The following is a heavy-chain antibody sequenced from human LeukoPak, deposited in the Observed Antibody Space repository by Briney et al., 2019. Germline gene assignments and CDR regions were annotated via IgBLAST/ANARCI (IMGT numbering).Heavy chain of an antibody. CDR2: IYYSGST. CDR1: GGSISSGDYY. J-gene: IGHJ4*02. V-gene: IGHV4-30-4*01. D-gene: IGHD3-10*01. Sequence: SETLSLTCTVSGGSISSGDYYWSWIRQPPGKGLEWIGYIYYSGSTYYNPSLKSRVTTSVDTSKNQFSLKLSSVTAADTAVYYCAREDATMVRGGFDYWGQGTLVTVSS. CDR3: AREDATMVRGGFDY.